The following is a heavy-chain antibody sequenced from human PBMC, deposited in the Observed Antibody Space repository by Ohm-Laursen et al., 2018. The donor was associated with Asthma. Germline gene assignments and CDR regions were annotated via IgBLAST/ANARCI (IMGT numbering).Heavy chain of an antibody. D-gene: IGHD3-22*01. J-gene: IGHJ4*02. V-gene: IGHV4-31*03. CDR1: GDYISSGNNY. CDR3: ARGSFYFESTGYYFFDH. CDR2: IYYSGIT. Sequence: SETLSLTCTVSGDYISSGNNYWSWIRQHPVKGLEWIGSIYYSGITYSNPSLRGRVTISVDTSTNQFSLNLTSVTAADTAVYYCARGSFYFESTGYYFFDHWGQGALVTVSS.